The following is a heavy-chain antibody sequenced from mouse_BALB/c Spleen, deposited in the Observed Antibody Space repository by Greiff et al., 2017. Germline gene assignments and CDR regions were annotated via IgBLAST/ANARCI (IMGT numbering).Heavy chain of an antibody. D-gene: IGHD2-14*01. J-gene: IGHJ3*01. Sequence: EVQRVESGAELVRPGALVKLSCKASGFNIKDYYMHWVKQRPEQGLEWIGWIDPENGNTIYDPKFQGKASITADTSSNTAYLQLSSLTSEDTAVYYCARGDYRYDTAWFAYWGQGTLVTVSA. V-gene: IGHV14-1*02. CDR3: ARGDYRYDTAWFAY. CDR2: IDPENGNT. CDR1: GFNIKDYY.